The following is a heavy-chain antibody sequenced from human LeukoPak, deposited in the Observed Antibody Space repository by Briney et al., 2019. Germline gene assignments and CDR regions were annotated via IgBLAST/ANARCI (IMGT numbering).Heavy chain of an antibody. J-gene: IGHJ4*02. CDR2: ISDSGGKT. V-gene: IGHV3-23*01. Sequence: GGSLRLSCTASGFTFGTYGMTWVRQAPGKGLEWVSAISDSGGKTYYADSVKGRFTISRDNSKNTLYLRMNGLRAEDTAVYYCAKDTSSGYYGDYFDYWGQGTLVTVSS. CDR3: AKDTSSGYYGDYFDY. CDR1: GFTFGTYG. D-gene: IGHD3-22*01.